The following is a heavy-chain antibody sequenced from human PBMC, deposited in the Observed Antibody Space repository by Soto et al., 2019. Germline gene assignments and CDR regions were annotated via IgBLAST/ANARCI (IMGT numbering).Heavy chain of an antibody. Sequence: SETLSLTCAVSGGSFSGYYWTWIRQIPGKGLEWIGEINQSGNTKYNPSLMSRVTMSVDTSRNQFSLKLRSVTAADTAVYYCARPSYALNWDFHCGMQVWGQGTSVTVSS. V-gene: IGHV4-34*01. CDR1: GGSFSGYY. CDR2: INQSGNT. D-gene: IGHD2-2*01. CDR3: ARPSYALNWDFHCGMQV. J-gene: IGHJ6*02.